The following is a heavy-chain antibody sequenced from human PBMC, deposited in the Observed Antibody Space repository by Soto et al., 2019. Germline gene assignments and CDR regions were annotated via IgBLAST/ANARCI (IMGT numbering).Heavy chain of an antibody. CDR3: ARDSLGTETTAWLDP. CDR2: ISAYNGDT. D-gene: IGHD1-1*01. J-gene: IGHJ5*02. V-gene: IGHV1-18*04. CDR1: GYTFTNYG. Sequence: QVQLVQSGAEVKKPGASVKVSCKASGYTFTNYGISWVRQAPGQGLEWMGWISAYNGDTNYAQRVQGRVPMTTDTSTTTAYMELRTLTSDDTAMYYCARDSLGTETTAWLDPWGQGTLVTVSS.